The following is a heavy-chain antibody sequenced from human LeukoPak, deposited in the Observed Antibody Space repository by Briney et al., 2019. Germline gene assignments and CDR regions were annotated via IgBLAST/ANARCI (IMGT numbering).Heavy chain of an antibody. D-gene: IGHD6-19*01. CDR3: ARAPTPAVQFDP. CDR2: IYYSGST. Sequence: SETLSLTCTVSGGSISSYYWSWIRQPPGKGLEWIGYIYYSGSTNYNPSLKSRVTISVDTSKNQFSLKLSSVTAADTAVYYCARAPTPAVQFDPWGQGTLVTVSS. V-gene: IGHV4-59*01. CDR1: GGSISSYY. J-gene: IGHJ5*02.